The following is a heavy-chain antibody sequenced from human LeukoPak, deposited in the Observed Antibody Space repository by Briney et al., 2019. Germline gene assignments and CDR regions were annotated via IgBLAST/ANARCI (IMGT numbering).Heavy chain of an antibody. V-gene: IGHV4-39*01. D-gene: IGHD6-6*01. CDR1: GGSISSSSYY. Sequence: SETLSLTCTVSGGSISSSSYYWGWIRQPPGKGLEWIGSIYYSGSTYYNPSLKSRVTISVDTSKNQFSLKLSSVTAADTAVYDCARLGIAAQPVDYWGQGTLVTVSS. CDR3: ARLGIAAQPVDY. J-gene: IGHJ4*02. CDR2: IYYSGST.